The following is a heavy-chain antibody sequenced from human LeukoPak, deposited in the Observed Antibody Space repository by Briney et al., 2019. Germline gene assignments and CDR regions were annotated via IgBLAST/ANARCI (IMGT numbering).Heavy chain of an antibody. J-gene: IGHJ3*02. Sequence: GGSLRLSCAASGFTFSYYAMHWVRQAPGKGLEWVAFISSGGSDKYYADSMKGRFTISRDNSKNTLYLQMTSLRGEDTATYYCAREGAARDAFDIWGQGTMVTVSS. CDR3: AREGAARDAFDI. V-gene: IGHV3-30-3*01. D-gene: IGHD2-15*01. CDR2: ISSGGSDK. CDR1: GFTFSYYA.